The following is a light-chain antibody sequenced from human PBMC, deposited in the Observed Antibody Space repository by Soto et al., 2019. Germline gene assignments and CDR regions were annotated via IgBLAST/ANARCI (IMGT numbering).Light chain of an antibody. CDR2: DVS. J-gene: IGLJ2*01. V-gene: IGLV2-14*01. CDR1: SSDVGGYNY. Sequence: QSALTQPASVSGSPGQSITISCTGTSSDVGGYNYVSWDQQHPGKAPKLTIYDVSNRASGVSNRFSASKSGNTASLTISGLQADDEADYYFSSYTSSSTTVVFGEGTQLTVL. CDR3: SSYTSSSTTVV.